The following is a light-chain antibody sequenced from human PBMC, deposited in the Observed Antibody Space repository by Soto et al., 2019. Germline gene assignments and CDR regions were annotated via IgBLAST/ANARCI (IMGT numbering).Light chain of an antibody. Sequence: EIVLTQSPATLSLSPGERATLSCRASQSVSSYLAWYQQKPGQAPRLLIYDASNRATGIPARFIGSGSGTAFTLTISSLEPEDFAVYYCQQRSNWRLTFGGGTKVEIK. CDR3: QQRSNWRLT. CDR2: DAS. V-gene: IGKV3-11*01. CDR1: QSVSSY. J-gene: IGKJ4*01.